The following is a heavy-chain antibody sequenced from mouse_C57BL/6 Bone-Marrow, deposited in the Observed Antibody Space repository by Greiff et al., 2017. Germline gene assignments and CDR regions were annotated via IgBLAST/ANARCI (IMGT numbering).Heavy chain of an antibody. D-gene: IGHD3-1*01. V-gene: IGHV1-69*01. J-gene: IGHJ2*01. CDR1: GYTFTSYW. CDR3: ARWGANMDV. Sequence: VQLQQPGAELVMPGASVKLSCKASGYTFTSYWMHWVKQRPGQGLEWIGEIDPSDSYTTYNQKFKGKSTLTVDKSSSTAYMQLSSLTSADSAVYYCARWGANMDVWGQGTTLTGSS. CDR2: IDPSDSYT.